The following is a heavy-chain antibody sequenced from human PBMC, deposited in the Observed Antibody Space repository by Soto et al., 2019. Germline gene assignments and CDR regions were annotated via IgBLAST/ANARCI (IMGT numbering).Heavy chain of an antibody. D-gene: IGHD3-22*01. V-gene: IGHV4-34*01. CDR3: ASGPERINSSGKRRTEFDY. CDR1: GGSFSGYY. J-gene: IGHJ4*02. CDR2: INHSGST. Sequence: SETLSLTCAVYGGSFSGYYWSWIRQPPGKGLEWIGEINHSGSTNYNPSLKSRVTISVDTSKNQFSLKLSSVTAADTAVYYCASGPERINSSGKRRTEFDYWGQGTLVTVSS.